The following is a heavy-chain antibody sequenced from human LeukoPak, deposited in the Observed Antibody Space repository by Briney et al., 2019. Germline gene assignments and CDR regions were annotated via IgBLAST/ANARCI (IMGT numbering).Heavy chain of an antibody. J-gene: IGHJ4*02. D-gene: IGHD2-2*01. CDR2: IIPIFGTA. CDR1: GGTFSSYA. CDR3: ARASFSVVPAAPSPGGTFDY. Sequence: SVKVSCKASGGTFSSYAISWVRPAPGQGLEWMGGIIPIFGTANYAQKFQGRVTITADESTSTAYMELSSLRSENTAVYYCARASFSVVPAAPSPGGTFDYWGQGTLVTVSS. V-gene: IGHV1-69*01.